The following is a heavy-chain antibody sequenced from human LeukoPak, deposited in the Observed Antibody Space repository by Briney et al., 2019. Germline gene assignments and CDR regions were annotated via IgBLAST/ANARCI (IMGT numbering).Heavy chain of an antibody. CDR1: GFTFSSYA. J-gene: IGHJ4*02. D-gene: IGHD3-22*01. CDR3: ARSGLGYYDSSGYYLDY. CDR2: ISYDGSNK. Sequence: PGRSLRLSCAASGFTFSSYAMHWVRQAPGKGLEWVAVISYDGSNKYYADSVKGRFTISRDNSKNTLYLQMNSLRAEDTAVYYCARSGLGYYDSSGYYLDYWGQGTLVTVSS. V-gene: IGHV3-30-3*01.